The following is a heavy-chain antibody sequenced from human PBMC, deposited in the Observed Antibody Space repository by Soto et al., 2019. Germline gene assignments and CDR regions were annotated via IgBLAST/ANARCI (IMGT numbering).Heavy chain of an antibody. D-gene: IGHD7-27*01. CDR1: GFTFSSYW. J-gene: IGHJ4*02. Sequence: HPGGSLRLSCTASGFTFSSYWMQWVRQAPGKGLVWVSRINSEGTTTTYADSVKGRFTISRDNAKNTLFLQMNSLRAEDTAVYYCGRAPGGTGIVDYWGLGTLGTVSS. V-gene: IGHV3-74*01. CDR3: GRAPGGTGIVDY. CDR2: INSEGTTT.